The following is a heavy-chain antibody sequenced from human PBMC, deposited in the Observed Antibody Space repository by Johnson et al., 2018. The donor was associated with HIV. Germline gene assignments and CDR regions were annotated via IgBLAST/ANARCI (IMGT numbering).Heavy chain of an antibody. V-gene: IGHV3-13*01. CDR3: ARAGDYDILTGSLMKGAFDI. D-gene: IGHD3-9*01. Sequence: VQLVESGGGLVQPGGSLRLSCAASGFTFSSYDMHWVRQATGKGLEWVSGIGTAGDTYYPDSVKGQFTVSRENAKNSLYLQMNSLSAGDTAAYYCARAGDYDILTGSLMKGAFDIWGQGTMVIVSS. CDR1: GFTFSSYD. CDR2: IGTAGDT. J-gene: IGHJ3*02.